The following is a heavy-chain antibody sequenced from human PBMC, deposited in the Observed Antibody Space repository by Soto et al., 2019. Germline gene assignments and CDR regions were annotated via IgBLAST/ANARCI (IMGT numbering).Heavy chain of an antibody. Sequence: SETLSLTCAVSGGSISSSNWWSWVRQPQGKGLEWIGEIYHSGSTNYNPSLKSRVTISVDKSKNQFSLKLSSVTAADTAVYYCARLQMATMYFYHYGMDVWGQGTTVTVSS. CDR1: GGSISSSNW. J-gene: IGHJ6*02. D-gene: IGHD5-12*01. V-gene: IGHV4-4*02. CDR3: ARLQMATMYFYHYGMDV. CDR2: IYHSGST.